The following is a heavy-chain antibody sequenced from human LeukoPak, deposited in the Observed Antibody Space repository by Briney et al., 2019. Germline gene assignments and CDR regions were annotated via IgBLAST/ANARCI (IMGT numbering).Heavy chain of an antibody. V-gene: IGHV3-53*05. D-gene: IGHD1-14*01. CDR3: LPELGAKNYFDY. CDR1: GFTVSTNY. J-gene: IGHJ4*02. Sequence: GGSLRLSCAASGFTVSTNYMSWVRQAPGKGLEWVSVFYSGGDRYYADSVKGRFTISRDNSKNTLYLQMNSLSAEDSAVYYCLPELGAKNYFDYWGQGTLVTVSS. CDR2: FYSGGDR.